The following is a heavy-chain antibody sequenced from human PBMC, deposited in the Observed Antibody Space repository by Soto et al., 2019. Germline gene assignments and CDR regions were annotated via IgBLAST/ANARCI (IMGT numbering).Heavy chain of an antibody. J-gene: IGHJ6*02. CDR3: ARDRNPYCGADCSSTPMDV. D-gene: IGHD2-21*02. V-gene: IGHV1-8*01. Sequence: GASVKVSCKASGYTFTSYDINWVRQATGQGRAGMGWMNPNSGNTGYAQKFQGRVTMTRNTSISTAYMELSSLRSEDTAVYYCARDRNPYCGADCSSTPMDVWGQGTTVTVSS. CDR1: GYTFTSYD. CDR2: MNPNSGNT.